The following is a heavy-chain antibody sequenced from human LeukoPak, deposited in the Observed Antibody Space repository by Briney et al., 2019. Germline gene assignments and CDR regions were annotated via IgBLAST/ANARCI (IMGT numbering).Heavy chain of an antibody. CDR1: GFTFSTFD. Sequence: GGSLRLSCAASGFTFSTFDMHWVRQPTGKGLEWVSAIGTAGDPYYAGSVKGRFTISRENAKNSLYLQMNSLRAGDTAVYYYTRGGNEGFDPWGQGTLVTVSS. J-gene: IGHJ5*02. CDR3: TRGGNEGFDP. V-gene: IGHV3-13*05. CDR2: IGTAGDP.